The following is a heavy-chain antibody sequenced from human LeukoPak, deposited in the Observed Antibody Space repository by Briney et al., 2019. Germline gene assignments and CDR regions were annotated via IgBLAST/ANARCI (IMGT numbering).Heavy chain of an antibody. V-gene: IGHV4-34*01. D-gene: IGHD6-13*01. CDR1: GGSFSGYY. J-gene: IGHJ4*02. CDR3: ARRELEPHPYFAY. Sequence: SETLSLTCAVYGGSFSGYYWSWIRQPPGKGLEWIGEINHSGSTNYNPSLKSRVTISVDTSKNQFSLKLSSVTAADMAVYYCARRELEPHPYFAYWGQGTLVTVSS. CDR2: INHSGST.